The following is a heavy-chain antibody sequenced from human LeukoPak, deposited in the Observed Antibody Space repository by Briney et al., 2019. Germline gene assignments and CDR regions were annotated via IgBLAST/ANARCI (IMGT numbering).Heavy chain of an antibody. CDR1: GYTFTSYG. J-gene: IGHJ3*02. Sequence: ASVKVSCKASGYTFTSYGISWVRQAPGQGLEWMGLISAYNGNTNYAQKLQGRVTMTTDTSTSTAYMELRSLRSDDTAVYYCARDDDGDYVGGAFDIWSQGTMVTVSS. CDR2: ISAYNGNT. CDR3: ARDDDGDYVGGAFDI. D-gene: IGHD4-17*01. V-gene: IGHV1-18*01.